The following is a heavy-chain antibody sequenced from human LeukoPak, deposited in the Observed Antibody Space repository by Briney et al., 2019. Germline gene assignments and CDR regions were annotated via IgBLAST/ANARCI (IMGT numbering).Heavy chain of an antibody. D-gene: IGHD3-9*01. CDR1: GFTFSSYD. Sequence: QPGRSLRLSCAASGFTFSSYDMHWVRQAPGKGLEWVAVVSYDETNKYFADSVKGRFTISRSNSQNTLYLQMNSLRAEDTAVYYCAKFKGTLLRYPYDYWGQGTLVTVSS. J-gene: IGHJ4*02. V-gene: IGHV3-30*18. CDR3: AKFKGTLLRYPYDY. CDR2: VSYDETNK.